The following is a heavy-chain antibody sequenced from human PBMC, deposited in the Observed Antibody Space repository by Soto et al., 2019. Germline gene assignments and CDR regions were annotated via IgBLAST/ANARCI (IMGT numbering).Heavy chain of an antibody. D-gene: IGHD6-19*01. CDR3: ARDLGAVAGRWDFDY. Sequence: QVQLVQSGAEVKKPGSSVKVSCKASGGTFSSYAIRWVRQGPGQGLEWMGGIIPIFGTANYAQKFQGRVTITADESTSTAYMELSSLRSEDTAVYYCARDLGAVAGRWDFDYWGQGTLVTVSS. J-gene: IGHJ4*02. V-gene: IGHV1-69*01. CDR2: IIPIFGTA. CDR1: GGTFSSYA.